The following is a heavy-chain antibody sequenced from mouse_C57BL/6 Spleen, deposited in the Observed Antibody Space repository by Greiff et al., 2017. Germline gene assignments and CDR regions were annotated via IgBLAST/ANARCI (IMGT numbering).Heavy chain of an antibody. D-gene: IGHD1-1*01. V-gene: IGHV1-55*01. CDR2: IYPGSGST. CDR1: GYTFTSYW. CDR3: ARWDYYDSSYLYAMDY. J-gene: IGHJ4*01. Sequence: QVQLQQPGAELVKPGASVKMSCKASGYTFTSYWITWVKQRPGQGLEWIGDIYPGSGSTNYTEKFKSKATLTVDTSSSTAYMQLSSLTSEDSAVYYCARWDYYDSSYLYAMDYWGQGTSVTVSS.